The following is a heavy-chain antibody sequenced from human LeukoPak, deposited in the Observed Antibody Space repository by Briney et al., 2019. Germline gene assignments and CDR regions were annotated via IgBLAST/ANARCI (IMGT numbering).Heavy chain of an antibody. Sequence: ASVKVSCKASGYTFTSYYMHWVRQDPGQGLEWMGTFNPSENSTSHAQKFQGRVTLTRDTSTSTVYMELSSLRSEDTAVYYCATSAFDYWGQGTLLTVPS. V-gene: IGHV1-46*01. CDR2: FNPSENST. D-gene: IGHD2-15*01. J-gene: IGHJ4*02. CDR1: GYTFTSYY. CDR3: ATSAFDY.